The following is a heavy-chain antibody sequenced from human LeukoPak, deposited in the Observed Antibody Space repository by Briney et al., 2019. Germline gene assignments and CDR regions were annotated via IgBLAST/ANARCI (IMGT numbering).Heavy chain of an antibody. V-gene: IGHV1-2*02. D-gene: IGHD6-6*01. CDR3: ARDRNSGSSLDI. J-gene: IGHJ3*02. CDR2: IYPYSGDT. CDR1: GYTFTGYY. Sequence: ASVTVSCKASGYTFTGYYIHWVRQAPGQGLEWMGWIYPYSGDTNYAQNFQGRVTMTRDTSISTAYMELSSLKSDDTTVYYCARDRNSGSSLDIWGQGTMLTVSS.